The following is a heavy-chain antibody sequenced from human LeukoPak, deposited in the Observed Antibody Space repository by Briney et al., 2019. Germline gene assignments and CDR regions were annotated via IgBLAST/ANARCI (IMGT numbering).Heavy chain of an antibody. CDR3: AKVGQAVAANISDY. CDR1: GFTFSSYG. D-gene: IGHD6-19*01. CDR2: ISGSGGST. Sequence: GGSLRLSCAASGFTFSSYGMHWVRQAPGKGLEWVSAISGSGGSTYYADSVKGRFTISRDNSKNTLYPQMNSLRAEDTAVYYCAKVGQAVAANISDYWGQGTLVTVSS. J-gene: IGHJ4*02. V-gene: IGHV3-23*01.